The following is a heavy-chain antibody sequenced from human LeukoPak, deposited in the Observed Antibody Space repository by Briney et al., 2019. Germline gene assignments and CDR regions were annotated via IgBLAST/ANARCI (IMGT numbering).Heavy chain of an antibody. V-gene: IGHV3-7*01. CDR2: INQDGSGK. CDR1: GFTFSHYW. Sequence: GGSLRLSCVASGFTFSHYWMSWVRQAPGKGLEWVANINQDGSGKYYVDSVKGRFTISRDNAKNSLYLQMNSLRAEDTAVFYCATIYFDYWGQGTLVTVSS. J-gene: IGHJ4*02. CDR3: ATIYFDY.